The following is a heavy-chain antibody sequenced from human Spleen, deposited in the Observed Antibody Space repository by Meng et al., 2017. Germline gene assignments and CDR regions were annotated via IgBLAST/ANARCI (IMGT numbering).Heavy chain of an antibody. V-gene: IGHV1-2*06. Sequence: GGSLRLSCKGSRYSFTTYWIGWVRQAPGQGLEWMGRIDPKNGDTHYAQKFQGRVTMTGDTSISTAYMDLSGLRSDDTAVYYCARSYYYDSSGYRGGSWGMDVWGQGTTVTVSS. J-gene: IGHJ6*02. CDR1: RYSFTTYW. CDR2: IDPKNGDT. CDR3: ARSYYYDSSGYRGGSWGMDV. D-gene: IGHD3-22*01.